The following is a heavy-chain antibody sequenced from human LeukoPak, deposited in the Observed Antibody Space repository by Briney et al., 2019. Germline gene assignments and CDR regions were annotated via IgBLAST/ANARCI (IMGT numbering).Heavy chain of an antibody. Sequence: PGGSLRLSCAASGFTFSSYGMHWVRQAPGKGLEWVVVISYDGSNKYYADSVKGRFTISRDNSKNTLYLQMNSLRAEDTAVYYCAKEAGTTGFHYYYGMDVWGQGTTVTVSS. J-gene: IGHJ6*02. V-gene: IGHV3-30*18. D-gene: IGHD1-1*01. CDR2: ISYDGSNK. CDR3: AKEAGTTGFHYYYGMDV. CDR1: GFTFSSYG.